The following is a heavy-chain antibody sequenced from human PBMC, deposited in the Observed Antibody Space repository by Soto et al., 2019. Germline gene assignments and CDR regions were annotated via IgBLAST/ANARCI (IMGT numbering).Heavy chain of an antibody. D-gene: IGHD6-13*01. J-gene: IGHJ5*02. CDR1: GFSLSTSGVG. CDR2: IYWDDDK. Sequence: QITLKESGPTLVNPTQTLTLTCTFSGFSLSTSGVGVGWIRQPPGKALEWLALIYWDDDKRYSPSLKSRLTITKDTSKNQVVLTMTNMDPVDTATYYCAHRRYPSIAAAGTYWFDPWGQGTLVTVSS. V-gene: IGHV2-5*02. CDR3: AHRRYPSIAAAGTYWFDP.